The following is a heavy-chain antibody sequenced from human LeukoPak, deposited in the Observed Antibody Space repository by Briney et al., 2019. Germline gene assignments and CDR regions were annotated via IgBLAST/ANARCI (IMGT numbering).Heavy chain of an antibody. CDR3: ARKRVSGYLDY. Sequence: PSETLSLTCTVSGGSISGYYWSWIRQPAGKGLEWIGRIYTSGYTNSNPSLKSRVTMSVDTSKNQFSLKLSSVTAADTAVYYCARKRVSGYLDYWGQGTLVTVSS. D-gene: IGHD5-24*01. CDR2: IYTSGYT. J-gene: IGHJ4*02. V-gene: IGHV4-4*07. CDR1: GGSISGYY.